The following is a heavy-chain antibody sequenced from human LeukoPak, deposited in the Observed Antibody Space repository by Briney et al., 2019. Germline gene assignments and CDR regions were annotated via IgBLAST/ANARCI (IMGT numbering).Heavy chain of an antibody. J-gene: IGHJ4*02. CDR1: GESFSGYY. Sequence: SETLSLTCVVYGESFSGYYWTWIRQPPGKGLEWIGEIIDTGSTKYNSSLKSRVTISVDTSKNEFSLNLTSVTAADAAIYYCARGLASGYPPIPFDYWGQGTLVTVSS. CDR3: ARGLASGYPPIPFDY. CDR2: IIDTGST. V-gene: IGHV4-34*12. D-gene: IGHD3-3*01.